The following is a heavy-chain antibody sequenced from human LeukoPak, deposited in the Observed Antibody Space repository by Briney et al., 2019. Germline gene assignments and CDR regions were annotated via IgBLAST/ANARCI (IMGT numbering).Heavy chain of an antibody. D-gene: IGHD3-9*01. CDR1: GGSISSGSYY. Sequence: SETLSLTCTVSGGSISSGSYYWSWIRQPAGKGLEWIGRIYTSGSTNYNPSLKSRVTISVDTSKNQFSLKLSSVTAADTAVYYCARDTGDELRYFDWRFDYWGQGTLVTVSS. CDR3: ARDTGDELRYFDWRFDY. CDR2: IYTSGST. V-gene: IGHV4-61*02. J-gene: IGHJ4*02.